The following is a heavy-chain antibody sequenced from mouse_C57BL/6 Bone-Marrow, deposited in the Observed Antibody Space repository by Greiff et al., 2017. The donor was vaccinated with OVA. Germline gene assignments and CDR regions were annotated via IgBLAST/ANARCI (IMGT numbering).Heavy chain of an antibody. D-gene: IGHD2-3*01. CDR2: ILPGSGST. CDR3: VGWLLREEMGFAY. V-gene: IGHV1-9*01. Sequence: QVQLQQSGAELMKPGASVKLSCKATGYTFTGYWIEWVKQRPGHGLEWIGEILPGSGSTNYNEKFKGKATFTADTSSNTAYMQLSSLTTEDSAIYDCVGWLLREEMGFAYWGQGTLVTVSA. CDR1: GYTFTGYW. J-gene: IGHJ3*01.